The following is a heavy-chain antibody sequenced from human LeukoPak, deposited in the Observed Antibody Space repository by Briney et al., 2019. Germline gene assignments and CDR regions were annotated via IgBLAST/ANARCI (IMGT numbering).Heavy chain of an antibody. CDR1: GGTFSSYA. CDR2: IIPILGIA. J-gene: IGHJ4*02. V-gene: IGHV1-69*04. Sequence: SVKVSCKASGGTFSSYAISWVRQAPGQGLEWMGRIIPILGIANYAQKFQGRVTITADKSTSTAYMELSSLRSEDTAVYCCARQNPYYYDSSGYLSFDYWGQGTLVTVSS. CDR3: ARQNPYYYDSSGYLSFDY. D-gene: IGHD3-22*01.